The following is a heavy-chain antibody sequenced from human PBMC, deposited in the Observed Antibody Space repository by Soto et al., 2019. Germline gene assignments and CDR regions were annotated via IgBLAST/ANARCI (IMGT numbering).Heavy chain of an antibody. CDR3: AKLRRSGGYSHDAFDI. Sequence: GRSLRLSCTASTFSLKGYYMTWIRQAPGTGLEWISYISNRGTYTHYADSVKGRFTISRDNAKNSVYLQMSSLSAEDTALYYCAKLRRSGGYSHDAFDIWGQGTMVTVSS. CDR2: ISNRGTYT. D-gene: IGHD1-26*01. J-gene: IGHJ3*02. V-gene: IGHV3-11*06. CDR1: TFSLKGYY.